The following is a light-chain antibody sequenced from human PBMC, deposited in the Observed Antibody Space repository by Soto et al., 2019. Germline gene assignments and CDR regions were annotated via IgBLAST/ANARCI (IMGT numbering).Light chain of an antibody. Sequence: EIVLTQSPATLSLSPGERATLSCRASQSVSSYLDWYQQKPGQAPRLLIYDASNSATGTPARFSGSGSGTDFTLTISSLEPEDFAVYYCQQRTNWPPWTFGQGTKVDIK. CDR3: QQRTNWPPWT. CDR2: DAS. V-gene: IGKV3-11*01. J-gene: IGKJ1*01. CDR1: QSVSSY.